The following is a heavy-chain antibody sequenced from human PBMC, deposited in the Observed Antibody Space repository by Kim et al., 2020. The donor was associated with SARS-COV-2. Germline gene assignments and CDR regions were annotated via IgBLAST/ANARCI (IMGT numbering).Heavy chain of an antibody. J-gene: IGHJ6*02. CDR2: IWYDGSNK. Sequence: GGSLRLSCAASGFTFSSYGMHWVRQAPGKGLEWVAVIWYDGSNKYYADSVKGRFTISRDNSKNTLYLQMNSLRAEDTAVYYCAREGEAGNYYYYGMDVWGQGTTVTVSS. V-gene: IGHV3-33*01. CDR3: AREGEAGNYYYYGMDV. D-gene: IGHD3-16*01. CDR1: GFTFSSYG.